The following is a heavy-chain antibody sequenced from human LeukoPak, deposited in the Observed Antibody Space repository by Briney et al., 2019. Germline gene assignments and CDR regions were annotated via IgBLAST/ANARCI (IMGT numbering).Heavy chain of an antibody. CDR1: GFTFSSYS. CDR3: ARNADQLWLTFDY. J-gene: IGHJ4*02. D-gene: IGHD5-18*01. Sequence: PGGSLRLSCAASGFTFSSYSMNWVRQAPGKGLEWVLSISSSSSYIYYADSVKGRFTISRDNAKNSLYLQMNSLRAEDTAVYYCARNADQLWLTFDYWGQGTLVTVSS. CDR2: ISSSSSYI. V-gene: IGHV3-21*01.